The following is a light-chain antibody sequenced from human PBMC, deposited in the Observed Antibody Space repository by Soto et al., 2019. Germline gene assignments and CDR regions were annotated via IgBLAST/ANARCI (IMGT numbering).Light chain of an antibody. J-gene: IGKJ1*01. CDR1: QSVSSY. CDR2: DAS. Sequence: EIVLTQSPATLSLSPGERATLSCRASQSVSSYLAWYQQKPGQAPRLLIYDASNRATGIPARFSGGGSGTDFTLTISSLEPEDFAVYYCQQRSNWWTFGQGTKVE. V-gene: IGKV3-11*01. CDR3: QQRSNWWT.